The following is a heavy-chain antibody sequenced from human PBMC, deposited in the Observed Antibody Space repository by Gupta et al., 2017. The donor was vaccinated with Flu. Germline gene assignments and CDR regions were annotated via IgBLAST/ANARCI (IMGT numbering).Heavy chain of an antibody. V-gene: IGHV1-58*02. CDR1: GITFTSSA. CDR3: AAGSRELLINY. D-gene: IGHD1-26*01. Sequence: QMPPVQSGPEGKKPGTPVKVSCKASGITFTSSAMQWVRQARGQRLEWIGWIVVGSGNTNYAQKFQERVTITRDMSTSTAYMELSSLRSEDTAVYYCAAGSRELLINYWGQGTLVTVSS. J-gene: IGHJ4*02. CDR2: IVVGSGNT.